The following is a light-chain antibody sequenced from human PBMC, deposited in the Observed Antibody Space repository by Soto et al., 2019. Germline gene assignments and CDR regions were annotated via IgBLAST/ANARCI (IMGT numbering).Light chain of an antibody. CDR3: CSFTSGNTAYV. V-gene: IGLV2-14*01. Sequence: QSALTQPASVSGSPGQSITISCTGTSSDVGGYDYVSWYQQQPGKAPKLMIYEVTNRPSGVSTRFSGSKSGNTASLTISGLQAEDEADYYCCSFTSGNTAYVFGTGTKLTVL. J-gene: IGLJ1*01. CDR2: EVT. CDR1: SSDVGGYDY.